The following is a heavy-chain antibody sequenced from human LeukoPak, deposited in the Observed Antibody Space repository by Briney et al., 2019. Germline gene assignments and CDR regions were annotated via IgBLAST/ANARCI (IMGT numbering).Heavy chain of an antibody. CDR3: AIPPPLIAVAFADY. V-gene: IGHV3-30*03. CDR2: ISYDGVNK. CDR1: GFTFSSYG. Sequence: PGGSLRLSCAASGFTFSSYGMHWVRQAPGKGLEWVAVISYDGVNKYYADSVKGRFTISRDNSKNTLYLQMNSLRDEDTAVYYCAIPPPLIAVAFADYWGQGTLVTVSS. D-gene: IGHD6-19*01. J-gene: IGHJ4*02.